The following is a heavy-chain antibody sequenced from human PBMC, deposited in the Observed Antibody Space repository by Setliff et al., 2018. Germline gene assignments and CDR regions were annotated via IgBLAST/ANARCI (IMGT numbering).Heavy chain of an antibody. J-gene: IGHJ4*02. CDR2: IYYSGST. CDR3: ARTYGYYLPEPSYYFDY. D-gene: IGHD3-3*01. V-gene: IGHV4-30-4*08. CDR1: GGSISSGDYY. Sequence: SETLSLTCTVSGGSISSGDYYWSWIRQPPGKGLEWIGYIYYSGSTYYNPSLKSRVTISVDTSKNQFSLKLSSVTAADTAVYYCARTYGYYLPEPSYYFDYWGQGTLVT.